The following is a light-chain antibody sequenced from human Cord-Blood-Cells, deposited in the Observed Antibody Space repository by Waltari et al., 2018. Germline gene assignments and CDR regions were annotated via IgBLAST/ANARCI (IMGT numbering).Light chain of an antibody. CDR2: DVS. Sequence: QSALTQPASVSGSPGQSITISCTGTSSDVGGYNYVSWYQQHPGKAPKLMIYDVSNRPSGVSNRCSGSKSGNTASLTISALQAEDEADYYCSSYTSSSTRVFGTGTKVTVL. J-gene: IGLJ1*01. CDR1: SSDVGGYNY. V-gene: IGLV2-14*01. CDR3: SSYTSSSTRV.